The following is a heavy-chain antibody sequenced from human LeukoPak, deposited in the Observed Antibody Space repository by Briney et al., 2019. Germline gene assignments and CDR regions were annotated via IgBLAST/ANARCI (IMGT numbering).Heavy chain of an antibody. CDR2: INAGNGNT. Sequence: GASVKVSCKASGYTFTSYAMHWVRQAPGQRLEWMGWINAGNGNTKYSQKFQGRVTITTDESTSTAYMELSSLRSEDTAVYYCASQANYDFWSGYYKARGAHFDYWGQGTLVTVSS. CDR3: ASQANYDFWSGYYKARGAHFDY. D-gene: IGHD3-3*01. J-gene: IGHJ4*02. V-gene: IGHV1-3*01. CDR1: GYTFTSYA.